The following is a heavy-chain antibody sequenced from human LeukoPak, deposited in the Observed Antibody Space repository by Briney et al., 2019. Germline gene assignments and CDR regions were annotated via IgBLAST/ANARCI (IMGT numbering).Heavy chain of an antibody. V-gene: IGHV4-30-4*01. J-gene: IGHJ4*02. CDR3: ARPFGTSSGFDY. CDR1: GGSISSGDYY. Sequence: SQTLSLTCTVSGGSISSGDYYWSWIRQPPGKGLEWIGYIYYSGSTYYNPSLKSRVTISVDTSKNQFSLKVRSVTAADTAVYYCARPFGTSSGFDYWGQGILVTVSS. D-gene: IGHD6-6*01. CDR2: IYYSGST.